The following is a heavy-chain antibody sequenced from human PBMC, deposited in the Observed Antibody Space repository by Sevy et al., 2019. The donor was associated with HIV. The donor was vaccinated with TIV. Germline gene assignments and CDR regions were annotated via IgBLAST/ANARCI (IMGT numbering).Heavy chain of an antibody. Sequence: GGSLRLSCAASEFSLDSYWMSWVRQAPGKGLEWVANINQDGSVKYYVDSVKGRFTISRDIARNLLYLQMNSVRADDTALYYCVRAIAAHGSFWGQGTLVTVSS. J-gene: IGHJ4*02. CDR1: EFSLDSYW. V-gene: IGHV3-7*04. CDR3: VRAIAAHGSF. CDR2: INQDGSVK. D-gene: IGHD6-13*01.